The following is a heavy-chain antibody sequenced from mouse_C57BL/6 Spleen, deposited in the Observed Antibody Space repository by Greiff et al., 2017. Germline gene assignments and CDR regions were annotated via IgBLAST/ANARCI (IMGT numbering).Heavy chain of an antibody. D-gene: IGHD1-1*01. CDR1: GFTFSDYY. CDR2: INYDGSST. J-gene: IGHJ4*01. V-gene: IGHV5-16*01. CDR3: ARIPYYSTRYAMDY. Sequence: EVKLVESEGGLVQPGSSMKLSCTASGFTFSDYYMAWVRQVPEKGLEWVANINYDGSSTYYLDSLKSRFIISRDNAKNILYLQMSSLKSEDTATYYCARIPYYSTRYAMDYWGQGTSVTVSS.